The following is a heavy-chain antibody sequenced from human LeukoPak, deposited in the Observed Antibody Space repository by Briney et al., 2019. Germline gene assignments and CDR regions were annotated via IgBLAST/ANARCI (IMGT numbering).Heavy chain of an antibody. D-gene: IGHD2-2*01. V-gene: IGHV3-15*01. CDR2: IKSQTDGGTT. Sequence: GGSLRLSCAASGFTFSDYYMSWIRQAPGKGLEWVGRIKSQTDGGTTDYATPVKGRFTISRDDSKNTLYLQMNSLKTEDTAVYYCASVPPLDYWGQGTLVTVSS. CDR1: GFTFSDYY. J-gene: IGHJ4*02. CDR3: ASVPPLDY.